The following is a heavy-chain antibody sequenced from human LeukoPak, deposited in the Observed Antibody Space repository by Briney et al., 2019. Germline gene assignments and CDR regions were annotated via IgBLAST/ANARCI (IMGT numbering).Heavy chain of an antibody. D-gene: IGHD1-26*01. CDR3: AREPPGGSYYFDY. CDR2: IKQDGSEK. V-gene: IGHV3-7*03. CDR1: GFTFTIYW. Sequence: GGSLRLSCAASGFTFTIYWIGWVRQAPGKGLEWVANIKQDGSEKYYVDSVKGRFTISRDNAKNSLYLQMNSLRAEDTAVYYCAREPPGGSYYFDYWGQGTLVTVSS. J-gene: IGHJ4*02.